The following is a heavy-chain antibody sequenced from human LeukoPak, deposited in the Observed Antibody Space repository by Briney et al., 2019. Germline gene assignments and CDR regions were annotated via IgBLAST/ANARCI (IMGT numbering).Heavy chain of an antibody. CDR1: GFTFTTYW. J-gene: IGHJ6*02. CDR3: ARSMDV. V-gene: IGHV3-7*03. CDR2: INQDGTDK. Sequence: GGSLRLSCAASGFTFTTYWMSWIRQAPGKGLEWVANINQDGTDKYYVDSVKGRFTFSRDDAKNSLYLQMNNLRAEDTAVYYCARSMDVWGQGTTVTVSS.